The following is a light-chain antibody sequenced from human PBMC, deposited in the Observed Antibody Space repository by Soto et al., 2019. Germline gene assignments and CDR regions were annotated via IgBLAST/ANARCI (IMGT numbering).Light chain of an antibody. CDR3: QQYHIYPRT. V-gene: IGKV1-5*03. Sequence: DIQMTQSPSTLSASVGDRVTITCRASQSISYWLAWYQQKPGKAPKVLIYKASSLESGVPSRFSGSGSGTEFTLTISSLQPDDSATYFGQQYHIYPRTFGQGTKVEIK. J-gene: IGKJ1*01. CDR1: QSISYW. CDR2: KAS.